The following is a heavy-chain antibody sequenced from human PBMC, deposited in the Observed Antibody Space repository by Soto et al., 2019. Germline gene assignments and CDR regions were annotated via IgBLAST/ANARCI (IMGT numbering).Heavy chain of an antibody. D-gene: IGHD3-10*02. J-gene: IGHJ5*01. Sequence: QVQLQESGPGLVKPSETLSLTCTVSGGSISSYYWSWIRQPPGKGLEWIGFIFYSGSTSYNPSHKSRVTISIATSEYQFSLKLNSVTAADPAVYYCASMIGDPVLSFDSWGQGTLVAVSS. CDR3: ASMIGDPVLSFDS. CDR2: IFYSGST. V-gene: IGHV4-59*01. CDR1: GGSISSYY.